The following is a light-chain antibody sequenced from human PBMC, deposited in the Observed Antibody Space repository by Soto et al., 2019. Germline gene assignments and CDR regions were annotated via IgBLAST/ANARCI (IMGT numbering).Light chain of an antibody. Sequence: EIVMTQSPATLSVSPGKRVTLYCRASQSVSSNLAWYQQKPGQAPRLLIYGASTRATGIPARFSGSGSGTEFTLTISSLQSEDFAVYYCQQYNNWPITFGQGTRLEIK. CDR1: QSVSSN. J-gene: IGKJ5*01. CDR2: GAS. CDR3: QQYNNWPIT. V-gene: IGKV3-15*01.